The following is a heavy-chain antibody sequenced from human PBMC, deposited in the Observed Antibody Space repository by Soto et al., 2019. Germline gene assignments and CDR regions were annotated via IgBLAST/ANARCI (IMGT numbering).Heavy chain of an antibody. CDR3: ARDLDGSGSYFTDY. D-gene: IGHD3-10*01. CDR2: ISASNGNT. CDR1: GYTFIIYG. V-gene: IGHV1-18*01. Sequence: GASVKVSCKASGYTFIIYGINWVRQAPGQGLEWMGWISASNGNTKYAQNLQGSVTMTTDTSTSTAYMELRSLRSDDTAVYYCARDLDGSGSYFTDYWGQGTLVTVSS. J-gene: IGHJ4*02.